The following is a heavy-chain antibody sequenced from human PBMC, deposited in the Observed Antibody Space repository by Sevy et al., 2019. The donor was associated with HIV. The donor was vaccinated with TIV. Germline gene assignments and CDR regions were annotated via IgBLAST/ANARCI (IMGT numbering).Heavy chain of an antibody. CDR3: ARVGVSYCTDDCYHRFDY. CDR1: GFTFSSYA. V-gene: IGHV3-30*09. J-gene: IGHJ4*02. D-gene: IGHD2-21*02. Sequence: GGSLRLSCAASGFTFSSYALLWVRRAPGKGLEWVSHRSYDGSKKDYSDSVKGRFAISRDESKTTLFLQMNSLRSEDTAIYYCARVGVSYCTDDCYHRFDYWGRGTLVTVSS. CDR2: RSYDGSKK.